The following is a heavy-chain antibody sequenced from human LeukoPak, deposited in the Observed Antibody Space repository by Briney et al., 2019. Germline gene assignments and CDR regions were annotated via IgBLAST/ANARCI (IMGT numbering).Heavy chain of an antibody. CDR3: AREISRTGAFDI. D-gene: IGHD3-3*02. Sequence: LSGGSLRLSCAASGFTVSSNYMSWVRQAPGKGLEWVSVIYSGGSTYYADSVKGRFTISRDNSKNTLDLQMNSLRAEDTAVYYCAREISRTGAFDIWGQGTMVTVSS. V-gene: IGHV3-53*05. CDR2: IYSGGST. CDR1: GFTVSSNY. J-gene: IGHJ3*02.